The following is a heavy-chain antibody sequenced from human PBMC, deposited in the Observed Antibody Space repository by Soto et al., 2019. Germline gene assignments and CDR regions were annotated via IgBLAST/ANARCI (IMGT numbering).Heavy chain of an antibody. CDR1: GFTFSSYS. Sequence: EVQLLQSGGGLVQPGGSLRLSCAASGFTFSSYSIYWVRQAPGKGLEWVSGISGSGSGTYYADSVKGRFTISRDNSKNTLYLLMSSLRAEDTAVYYCAKGSSCYYDTFDYWGQGTLVTVSS. J-gene: IGHJ4*02. CDR2: ISGSGSGT. V-gene: IGHV3-23*01. D-gene: IGHD3-22*01. CDR3: AKGSSCYYDTFDY.